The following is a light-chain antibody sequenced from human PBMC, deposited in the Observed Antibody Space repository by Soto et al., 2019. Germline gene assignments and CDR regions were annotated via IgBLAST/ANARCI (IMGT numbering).Light chain of an antibody. CDR1: QSVSSN. CDR3: QHYNNWCFP. CDR2: GAS. J-gene: IGKJ2*01. V-gene: IGKV3-15*01. Sequence: IVLTQSPATLSVSPGARATLSCRASQSVSSNLAWYQQKPGQAPTLVIYGASARATGIPARFSGSGSGTEFTLTISSLQSEDFAVYHCQHYNNWCFPVGQGTKVDSK.